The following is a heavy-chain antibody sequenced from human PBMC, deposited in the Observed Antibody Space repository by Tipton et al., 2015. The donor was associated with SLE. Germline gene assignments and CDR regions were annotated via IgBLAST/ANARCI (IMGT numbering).Heavy chain of an antibody. V-gene: IGHV4-61*01. D-gene: IGHD6-13*01. CDR3: ARDPIAAAGEFDY. CDR1: GGSVSSGSYY. J-gene: IGHJ4*02. CDR2: IYHSGST. Sequence: TLSLTCTVSGGSVSSGSYYWSWIRQPPGKGLEWIGEIYHSGSTNYNASLKSRVTISVDKSKNQFSLKLSSVTAADTAVYYCARDPIAAAGEFDYWGQGTLVTVSS.